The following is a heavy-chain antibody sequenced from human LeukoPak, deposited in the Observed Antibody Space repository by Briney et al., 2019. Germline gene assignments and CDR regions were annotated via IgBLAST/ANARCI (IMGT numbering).Heavy chain of an antibody. D-gene: IGHD2-15*01. CDR1: GGTFSSYA. V-gene: IGHV1-69*06. J-gene: IGHJ4*02. Sequence: SVKVSCKASGGTFSSYAISWVRQAPGQGLEWMGGIIPIFGTANYAQKFQGRVTITADKSTSTAYMELSSLRSEGTAVYYCAEGRDCSGGSCWFDYWGQGTLVTVSS. CDR3: AEGRDCSGGSCWFDY. CDR2: IIPIFGTA.